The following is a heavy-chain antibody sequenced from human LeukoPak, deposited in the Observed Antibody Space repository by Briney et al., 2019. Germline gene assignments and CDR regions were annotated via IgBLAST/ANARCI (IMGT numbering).Heavy chain of an antibody. J-gene: IGHJ6*03. CDR2: IYYSGST. V-gene: IGHV4-59*12. D-gene: IGHD2-2*01. CDR3: AREYCSSTSCFHYNYYYYMDV. Sequence: SETLSLTCTVSGGSISSYYWSWIRQPPGKGLEWIGYIYYSGSTNYNPSLKSRVTMSVDTSKNQFSLKLSSVTAADTAVYYCAREYCSSTSCFHYNYYYYMDVWGKGTTVTVSS. CDR1: GGSISSYY.